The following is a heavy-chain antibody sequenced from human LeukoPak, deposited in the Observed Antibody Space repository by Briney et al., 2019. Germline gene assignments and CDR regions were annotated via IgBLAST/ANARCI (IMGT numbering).Heavy chain of an antibody. Sequence: VASVKVSCKASGYTFTSYGISWVRQAPGQGLEWMGWISAYNGNTNYAQKLQGRVTMTRDTSISTAYMELSRLRSDDTAVYYCARATAAAGPDLFDYWGQGTLVTVSS. CDR1: GYTFTSYG. V-gene: IGHV1-18*01. CDR3: ARATAAAGPDLFDY. D-gene: IGHD6-13*01. CDR2: ISAYNGNT. J-gene: IGHJ4*02.